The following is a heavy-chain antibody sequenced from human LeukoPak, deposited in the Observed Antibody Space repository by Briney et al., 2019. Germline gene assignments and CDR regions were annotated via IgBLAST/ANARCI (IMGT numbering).Heavy chain of an antibody. D-gene: IGHD3-10*01. CDR3: ARDHDYYGSGSYYSRHYYYGMDV. CDR2: ISSSSSYI. J-gene: IGHJ6*02. Sequence: GGSLRLSCAASGFTFSKAWMSWVRQAPGKGLEWVSSISSSSSYIYYADSVKGRFTISRDNAKNSLYLQMNSLRAEDTAVYYCARDHDYYGSGSYYSRHYYYGMDVWGQGTTVTVSS. CDR1: GFTFSKAW. V-gene: IGHV3-21*01.